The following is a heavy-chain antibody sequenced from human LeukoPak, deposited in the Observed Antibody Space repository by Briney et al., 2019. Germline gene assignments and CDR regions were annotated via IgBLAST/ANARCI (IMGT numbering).Heavy chain of an antibody. CDR2: ISGSGSYI. D-gene: IGHD2/OR15-2a*01. V-gene: IGHV3-21*01. J-gene: IGHJ4*02. Sequence: GGSLRLSCAASGFTFSSYSMNWVRQAPGKGLEWVSFISGSGSYIYYADSVKGRFTISRDNAKNSLYLQMDSLRAEDTAMYYCARRSDYYYLDYWGQGTLVTVSS. CDR1: GFTFSSYS. CDR3: ARRSDYYYLDY.